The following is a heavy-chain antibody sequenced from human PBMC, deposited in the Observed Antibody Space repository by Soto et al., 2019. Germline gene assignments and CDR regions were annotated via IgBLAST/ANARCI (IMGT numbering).Heavy chain of an antibody. CDR2: ISAYNGNT. CDR1: GYTFTSYG. V-gene: IGHV1-18*04. CDR3: ARELATYTAINYYYGMDV. D-gene: IGHD5-18*01. Sequence: ASVKVSCKASGYTFTSYGISWVRLAPGQGLEWMGWISAYNGNTNYAQKLQGRVTMTTDTSTSTAYMELRSLRSDDTAVYYCARELATYTAINYYYGMDVWGQGTTVTGSS. J-gene: IGHJ6*02.